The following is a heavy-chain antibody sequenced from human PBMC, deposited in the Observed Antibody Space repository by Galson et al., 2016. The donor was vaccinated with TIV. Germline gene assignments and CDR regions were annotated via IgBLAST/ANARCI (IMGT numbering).Heavy chain of an antibody. CDR2: TYYSGGT. Sequence: SETLSLTCTVSGGSIGSNFYYWGWIRQPPGKGLEWIGSTYYSGGTRYNPSLKDRVTISVDSSKKHFSLRLRSVTAADTAIYYCARESVTADILTGFYMNHFDYWGQGALVTVSS. CDR1: GGSIGSNFYY. J-gene: IGHJ4*02. D-gene: IGHD3-9*01. CDR3: ARESVTADILTGFYMNHFDY. V-gene: IGHV4-39*02.